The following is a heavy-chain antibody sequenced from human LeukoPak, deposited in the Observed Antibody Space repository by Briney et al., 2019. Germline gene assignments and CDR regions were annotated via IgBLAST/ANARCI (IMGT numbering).Heavy chain of an antibody. CDR2: ISYDGSNK. D-gene: IGHD3-22*01. CDR1: GFTFSSYA. V-gene: IGHV3-30-3*01. J-gene: IGHJ4*02. CDR3: ASDFYYDSSGYYLTDY. Sequence: PGGSLRLSCAASGFTFSSYAMHWVRQAPGKGLEWVAVISYDGSNKYYADSVKGRFTISRVNSKNTLYLQMNSLRAEDTAVYYCASDFYYDSSGYYLTDYWGQGTLVTVSS.